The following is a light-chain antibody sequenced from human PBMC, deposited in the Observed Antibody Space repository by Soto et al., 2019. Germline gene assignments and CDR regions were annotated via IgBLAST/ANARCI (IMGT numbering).Light chain of an antibody. Sequence: DIQMTQSPSTLSGSVGDRVTITCRASQSIYNYLNWYQQKPGKAPQLLIFAASSLQSGVPSRFSGSESGTDFTLTISSLQPEDFATYYCQQSYSTPRTFGQGTKVDIK. CDR1: QSIYNY. J-gene: IGKJ1*01. CDR3: QQSYSTPRT. V-gene: IGKV1-39*01. CDR2: AAS.